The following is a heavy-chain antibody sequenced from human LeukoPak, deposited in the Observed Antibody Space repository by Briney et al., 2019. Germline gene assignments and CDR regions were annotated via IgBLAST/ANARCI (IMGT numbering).Heavy chain of an antibody. CDR2: INHSGGT. CDR1: GFTFSSYA. Sequence: PGGSLRLSCAASGFTFSSYAMSWIRQPPGKGLEWIGEINHSGGTNYNPSLKSRVTISLDTSKNQFSLKLSSVTAADTAVYYCARGPGYDQEGYWGQGTLVIVSS. CDR3: ARGPGYDQEGY. V-gene: IGHV4-34*01. J-gene: IGHJ4*02. D-gene: IGHD5-12*01.